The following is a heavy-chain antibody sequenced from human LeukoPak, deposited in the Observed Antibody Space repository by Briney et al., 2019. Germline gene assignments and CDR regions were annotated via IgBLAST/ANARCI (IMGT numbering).Heavy chain of an antibody. Sequence: GESLKISCKGSGYSFTSYWIGWVRQMPGKGLGWMGIIYPGDSDTRCSPSFQGQVTISADKSISTAYLQWSSLKASDTAMYYCARHLKSPRSYGSGKGNWFDPWGQGTLVTVSS. CDR3: ARHLKSPRSYGSGKGNWFDP. V-gene: IGHV5-51*01. CDR2: IYPGDSDT. J-gene: IGHJ5*02. CDR1: GYSFTSYW. D-gene: IGHD3-10*01.